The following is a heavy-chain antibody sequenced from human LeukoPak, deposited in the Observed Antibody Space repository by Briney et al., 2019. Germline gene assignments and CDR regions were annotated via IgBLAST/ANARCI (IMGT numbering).Heavy chain of an antibody. CDR3: TSGITRYYYGSGSYYNDY. V-gene: IGHV3-23*01. J-gene: IGHJ4*02. D-gene: IGHD3-10*01. CDR1: GFTFSSYA. CDR2: ISGSGGST. Sequence: GGSLRLSCAASGFTFSSYAMSWVRQAPGKGLEWVSAISGSGGSTYYADSVKGRFTISRDNSKNTLYLQMNSLKTEDTAVYYCTSGITRYYYGSGSYYNDYWGQGTLVTVSS.